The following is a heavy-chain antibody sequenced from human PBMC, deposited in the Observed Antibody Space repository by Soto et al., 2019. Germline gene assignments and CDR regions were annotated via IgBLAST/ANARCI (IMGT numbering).Heavy chain of an antibody. CDR3: ARARGYFDWLLYSLDP. D-gene: IGHD3-9*01. J-gene: IGHJ5*02. V-gene: IGHV1-3*01. CDR1: GYTFTSYA. Sequence: ASVKVSCKASGYTFTSYAMHWVRQAPGQRLEWMGWISAGNGNTKYSQKFQGRVTITRDTSASTAYMELSSLRSEDTAVYYCARARGYFDWLLYSLDPWGQGTLVTVSS. CDR2: ISAGNGNT.